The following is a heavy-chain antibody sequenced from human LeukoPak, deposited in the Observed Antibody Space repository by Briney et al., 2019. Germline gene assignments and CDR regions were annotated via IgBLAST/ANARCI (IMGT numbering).Heavy chain of an antibody. CDR2: IYYSGST. CDR1: GGSISSSSYY. CDR3: ARDGYCSSSTCYDY. D-gene: IGHD2-2*01. V-gene: IGHV4-39*02. Sequence: SETLSLTCTVSGGSISSSSYYWGWIRQPPGKGLEWIGSIYYSGSTYYNPSLKSRVTISVDTSKNQFSLKLSSVTAADTAVYYCARDGYCSSSTCYDYWGQGTLVTVYS. J-gene: IGHJ4*02.